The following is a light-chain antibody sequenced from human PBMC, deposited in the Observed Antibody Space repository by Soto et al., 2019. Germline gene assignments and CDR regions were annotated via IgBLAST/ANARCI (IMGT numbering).Light chain of an antibody. CDR2: AAS. Sequence: AIQMTQSPSSLSASVGDRVTITCRASQGIRNDLDWFQQKPGKAPKLLIYAASNLQSGVPARFSGSGFGTDFTLTISSLQPEDFATYYCLQKYFYPFTFGPGTKVDIK. J-gene: IGKJ3*01. V-gene: IGKV1-6*01. CDR3: LQKYFYPFT. CDR1: QGIRND.